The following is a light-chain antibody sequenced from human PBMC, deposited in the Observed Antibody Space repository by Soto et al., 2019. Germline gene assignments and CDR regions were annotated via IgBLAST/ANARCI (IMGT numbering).Light chain of an antibody. CDR2: EVS. J-gene: IGLJ1*01. CDR1: SSDVGGYNY. CDR3: SSYAGSNNSYV. V-gene: IGLV2-8*01. Sequence: QSALTQPPSASGSPGQSVTISCTGTSSDVGGYNYVSWYQQHPGKAPKLMIYEVSKRPSGVPDRFSGSKSGNTASLIVSGLQAEDEADYYCSSYAGSNNSYVFGTGTRSPS.